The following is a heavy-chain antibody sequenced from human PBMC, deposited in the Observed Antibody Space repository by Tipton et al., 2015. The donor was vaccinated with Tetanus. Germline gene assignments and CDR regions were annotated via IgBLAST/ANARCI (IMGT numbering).Heavy chain of an antibody. V-gene: IGHV4-39*07. D-gene: IGHD3-9*01. Sequence: LRLSCTVSGGSISSSSYYWGWIRQPPGKGLEWIGSIYYSGSTYYNPSLKSRVAISVDTSKNQFSLKLSSVTAADTAVYYCARGGTYDILSGLKVDRYYFDYWGQGTLVTVSS. J-gene: IGHJ4*02. CDR2: IYYSGST. CDR1: GGSISSSSYY. CDR3: ARGGTYDILSGLKVDRYYFDY.